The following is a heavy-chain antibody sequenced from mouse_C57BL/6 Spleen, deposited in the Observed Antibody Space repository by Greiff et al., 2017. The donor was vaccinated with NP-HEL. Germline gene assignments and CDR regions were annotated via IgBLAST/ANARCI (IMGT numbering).Heavy chain of an antibody. D-gene: IGHD1-1*01. V-gene: IGHV1-50*01. CDR2: IDPSDSYT. Sequence: QVQLQQPGAELVKPGASVKLSCKASGYTFTSYWMQWVKQRPGQGLEWIGEIDPSDSYTNYNQKFKGKATLTVDTSSSTASMQLSSLTSEDSAVYYCARIITTVVATDYWGQGTTLTVSS. CDR3: ARIITTVVATDY. J-gene: IGHJ2*01. CDR1: GYTFTSYW.